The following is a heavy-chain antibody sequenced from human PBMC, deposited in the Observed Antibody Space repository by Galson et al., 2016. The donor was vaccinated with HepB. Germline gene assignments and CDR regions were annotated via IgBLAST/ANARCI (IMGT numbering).Heavy chain of an antibody. CDR1: GFTFSSYA. J-gene: IGHJ4*02. CDR2: TSYNGNNK. CDR3: ARVVAVGGHQPFAFAY. Sequence: SPRLSCAASGFTFSSYAMNWARQAPGKGLEWVAGTSYNGNNKYYIDSVKGRFTTSRDDSKNTVYLQMNGLRGDDTAVYYCARVVAVGGHQPFAFAYWGQGTLVTASS. V-gene: IGHV3-30*04. D-gene: IGHD1-26*01.